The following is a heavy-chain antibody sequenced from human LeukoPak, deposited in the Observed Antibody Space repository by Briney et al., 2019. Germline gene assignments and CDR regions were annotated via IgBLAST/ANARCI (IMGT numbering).Heavy chain of an antibody. CDR3: ARASLVGASNWFDP. V-gene: IGHV4-39*01. Sequence: SETLSLTCTVPGGSISSSSYYWGWIRQPPGKGLEWIGSIYYSRSTYYNPSLKSRVTISVDTSKNQFSLKLSSVTAADTAVYYCARASLVGASNWFDPWGQGTLVTVSS. J-gene: IGHJ5*02. CDR2: IYYSRST. D-gene: IGHD1-26*01. CDR1: GGSISSSSYY.